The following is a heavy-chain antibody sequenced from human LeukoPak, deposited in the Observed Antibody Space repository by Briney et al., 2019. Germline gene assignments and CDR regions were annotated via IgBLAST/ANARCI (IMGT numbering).Heavy chain of an antibody. CDR2: IDYRGST. D-gene: IGHD5-18*01. Sequence: SETLSLTCTVSGGSISTYYWSWIRQPPGKGLEWIAYIDYRGSTTYNPSLKSRVTISVDTSRNQFSLKLSSVTAADTAVYYCARSRSGYSYDHAAFDIWGQGTMVTVSS. CDR3: ARSRSGYSYDHAAFDI. V-gene: IGHV4-59*01. J-gene: IGHJ3*02. CDR1: GGSISTYY.